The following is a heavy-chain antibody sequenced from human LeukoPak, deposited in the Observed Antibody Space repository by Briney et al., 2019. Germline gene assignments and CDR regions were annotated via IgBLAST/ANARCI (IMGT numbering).Heavy chain of an antibody. CDR3: ATLGETSGWYPDH. D-gene: IGHD6-19*01. J-gene: IGHJ4*02. Sequence: GGSLKLSCAASGFTVSVSAMHCVRPASGKGLEWLGRVRSKGYNYATAYGASVKDRFIISRDDSKSTAYLQMSSLKSEDTAVYYCATLGETSGWYPDHWGQGTLVTVSS. V-gene: IGHV3-73*01. CDR2: VRSKGYNYAT. CDR1: GFTVSVSA.